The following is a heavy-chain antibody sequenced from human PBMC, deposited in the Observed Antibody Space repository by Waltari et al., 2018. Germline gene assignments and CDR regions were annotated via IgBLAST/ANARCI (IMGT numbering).Heavy chain of an antibody. CDR2: IYYSGST. V-gene: IGHV4-39*01. Sequence: QLQLQESGPGLVKPSETLSLTRTVSDGSLNSSSYYWGWIRQPPGKGLEWIGSIYYSGSTYYNPSLKSRVTISVDTSKNQFSLKLSSVTAADTAVYYCARPQGQSGWGAFDIWGQGTMVTVSS. J-gene: IGHJ3*02. CDR3: ARPQGQSGWGAFDI. D-gene: IGHD6-19*01. CDR1: DGSLNSSSYY.